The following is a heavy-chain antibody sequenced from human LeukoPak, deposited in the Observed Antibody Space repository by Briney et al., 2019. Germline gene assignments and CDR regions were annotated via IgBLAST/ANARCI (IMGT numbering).Heavy chain of an antibody. Sequence: SETLSLTCAVSGGSISSSDWWSWVRQPPGKGLEWIGSIYYSGSTYYNPSLKSRVTISVDTSKNQFSLKLSSVTAADTAVYYCAITMVRGPRNPYYFDYWGQGTLVTVSS. D-gene: IGHD3-10*01. J-gene: IGHJ4*02. CDR2: IYYSGST. CDR3: AITMVRGPRNPYYFDY. CDR1: GGSISSSDW. V-gene: IGHV4-39*01.